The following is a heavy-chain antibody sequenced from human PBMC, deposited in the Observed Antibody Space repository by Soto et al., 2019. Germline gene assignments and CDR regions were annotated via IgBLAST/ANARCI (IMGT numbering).Heavy chain of an antibody. CDR1: GGSFSGYY. CDR2: INHSGST. D-gene: IGHD2-8*02. J-gene: IGHJ4*02. Sequence: SETLSLTCAVYGGSFSGYYWTWIRQPPGTGLEWIGEINHSGSTNCNPSLKSRVTISVDTSKNQFSLKLTSVAAADTAVYYCARDKITGLFDYWGQGTLVTVSS. V-gene: IGHV4-34*01. CDR3: ARDKITGLFDY.